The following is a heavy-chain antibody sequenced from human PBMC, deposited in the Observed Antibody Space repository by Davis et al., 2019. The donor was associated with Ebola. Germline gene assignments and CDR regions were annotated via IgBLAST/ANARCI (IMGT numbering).Heavy chain of an antibody. J-gene: IGHJ4*02. CDR1: GFTFSSYG. CDR3: ARDLSMVRGGIY. D-gene: IGHD3-10*01. CDR2: ISYDGSNK. Sequence: PGGSLRLSCAASGFTFSSYGMHWVRQAPGKGLEWVAVISYDGSNKYYADSVKGRFTISRDNSKNTLYLQMNRLRAEDTAVYYCARDLSMVRGGIYWGQGTLVTVSS. V-gene: IGHV3-30*03.